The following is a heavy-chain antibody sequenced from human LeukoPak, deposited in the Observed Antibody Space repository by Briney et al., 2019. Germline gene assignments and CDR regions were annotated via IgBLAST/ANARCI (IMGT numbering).Heavy chain of an antibody. CDR2: IYTDGTT. Sequence: GGSLRLSCAVSGFTVSSIYMSWVRQAPGKGLEWVSLIYTDGTTYYSESVKGRFTISRDNSRNTLYLQMNSLRVEDTATYYCAADTHRRSWFDHWGQGTLVTVSS. CDR1: GFTVSSIY. J-gene: IGHJ5*02. CDR3: AADTHRRSWFDH. D-gene: IGHD3-10*01. V-gene: IGHV3-53*01.